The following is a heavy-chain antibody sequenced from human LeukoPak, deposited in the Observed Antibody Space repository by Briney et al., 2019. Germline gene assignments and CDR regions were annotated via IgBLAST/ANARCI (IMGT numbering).Heavy chain of an antibody. V-gene: IGHV3-21*01. Sequence: GGSLTLSCAASGFTFSSYSMNWVRQAPGQGLEWVSSISSSNTYTYYADSMKGRFTISRDNAKNSLYLQMNSLRAEDTAMYYCARGSGDLYYYDSSGATGDYWGQGTLVTVSS. D-gene: IGHD3-22*01. CDR3: ARGSGDLYYYDSSGATGDY. CDR1: GFTFSSYS. CDR2: ISSSNTYT. J-gene: IGHJ4*02.